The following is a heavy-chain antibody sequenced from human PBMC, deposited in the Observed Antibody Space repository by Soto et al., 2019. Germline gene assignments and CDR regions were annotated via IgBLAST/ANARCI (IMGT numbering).Heavy chain of an antibody. CDR3: ARDHYGDYSTGAFDI. J-gene: IGHJ3*02. Sequence: GASVKVSCKASGYTFTSYAMHWVRQAPGQRLEWMGWINAGNGNTKYSQKFQGRVTITRDTSASTAYMELSSLRSEDTAVYYCARDHYGDYSTGAFDIWGQGTMVTVSS. V-gene: IGHV1-3*01. CDR1: GYTFTSYA. CDR2: INAGNGNT. D-gene: IGHD4-17*01.